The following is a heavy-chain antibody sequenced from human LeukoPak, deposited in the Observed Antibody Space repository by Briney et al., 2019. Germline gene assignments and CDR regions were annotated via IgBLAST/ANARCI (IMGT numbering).Heavy chain of an antibody. CDR3: AKAPGYDSSGYYYYFDY. D-gene: IGHD3-22*01. Sequence: GGSLRLSCAASGFTFNNYGMSWVRQAPGKGLEWVSGIIGSGGSTYYADSVKGRCTVSKDSSKNTLYLQMNSLRAEDTAVYHCAKAPGYDSSGYYYYFDYWGQGTLVTVSS. CDR2: IIGSGGST. J-gene: IGHJ4*02. V-gene: IGHV3-23*01. CDR1: GFTFNNYG.